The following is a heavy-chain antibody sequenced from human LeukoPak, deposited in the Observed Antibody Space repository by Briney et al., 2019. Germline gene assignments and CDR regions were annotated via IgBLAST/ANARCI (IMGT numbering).Heavy chain of an antibody. CDR2: INPNSGGT. D-gene: IGHD3-3*01. CDR1: VYTFTGYY. Sequence: ASVKVSCKASVYTFTGYYMHWVRQAPGQGLEWMGWINPNSGGTNYAQKFQGRLTMTRDTSIRTAYMELSRLRSDDTAVYYCASPITIFGVVIPLDYCGQGTLVTVSS. CDR3: ASPITIFGVVIPLDY. V-gene: IGHV1-2*02. J-gene: IGHJ4*02.